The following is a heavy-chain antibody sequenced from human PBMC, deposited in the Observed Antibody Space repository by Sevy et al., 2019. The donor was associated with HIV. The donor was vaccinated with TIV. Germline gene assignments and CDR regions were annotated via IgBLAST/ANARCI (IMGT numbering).Heavy chain of an antibody. CDR3: ARDRSTTWINYFFDF. V-gene: IGHV3-30*01. CDR2: VSYDGRKK. Sequence: GGSLRLSCAASGFTFSNYAIHWVRQAPGKGLEWVAVVSYDGRKKYYADSVKGRLPKSRDNSKNTLYLQMNSLRVEDTAFYYCARDRSTTWINYFFDFWGQGTLVTVSS. J-gene: IGHJ4*02. CDR1: GFTFSNYA. D-gene: IGHD2-2*01.